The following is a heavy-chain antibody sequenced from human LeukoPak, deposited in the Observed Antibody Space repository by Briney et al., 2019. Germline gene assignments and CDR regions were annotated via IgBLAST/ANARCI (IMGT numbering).Heavy chain of an antibody. D-gene: IGHD3-9*01. Sequence: SETLSLTCTVSGASISSGDYYWSWIRQPPGKGLEWIGYIYYSGSTNYNPSLKSRVTISVDTSKNQFSLKLGSVTAADTAVYYCARVQYYDISGVDYWGQGTLVTVSS. CDR3: ARVQYYDISGVDY. CDR1: GASISSGDYY. J-gene: IGHJ4*02. V-gene: IGHV4-30-4*08. CDR2: IYYSGST.